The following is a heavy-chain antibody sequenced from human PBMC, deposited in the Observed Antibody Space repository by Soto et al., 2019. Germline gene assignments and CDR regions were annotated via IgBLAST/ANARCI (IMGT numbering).Heavy chain of an antibody. Sequence: SETLSLTCAVSGGSLSGSYYYWGWLRQSPGRGPEWLGSVFYTGFTSYNPSIESRVSVSVDTSKNQFYLKVSAVTAADTAVYYCASSQKGYNWNYFDHWGQGALVTVSS. CDR3: ASSQKGYNWNYFDH. CDR2: VFYTGFT. CDR1: GGSLSGSYYY. D-gene: IGHD1-20*01. J-gene: IGHJ4*02. V-gene: IGHV4-39*01.